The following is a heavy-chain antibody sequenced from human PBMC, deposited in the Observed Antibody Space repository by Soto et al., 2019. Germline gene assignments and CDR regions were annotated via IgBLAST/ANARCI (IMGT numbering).Heavy chain of an antibody. V-gene: IGHV3-23*01. CDR3: ARSEGYSPNRL. CDR2: ISGSGGST. D-gene: IGHD6-13*01. J-gene: IGHJ4*02. Sequence: GGSLRLSCAASGFTFSSYAMSWVRQAPGKGLEWVSAISGSGGSTYYADSVKGRFTISRDNPKNTLYLQMNSLRAEDTAVYYCARSEGYSPNRLWGQGTLVTVSS. CDR1: GFTFSSYA.